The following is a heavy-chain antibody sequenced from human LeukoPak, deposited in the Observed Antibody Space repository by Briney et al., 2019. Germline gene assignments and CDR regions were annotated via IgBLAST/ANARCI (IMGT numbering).Heavy chain of an antibody. V-gene: IGHV3-30*18. J-gene: IGHJ4*02. CDR1: GFTFSNYG. CDR3: AKGPPYSSAQYIDY. Sequence: GGSLRLSCAASGFTFSNYGMHWVRQAPGKGLEWVAVISYDGSNKYYADSVKDRFTISRDNSKNTLYLQMNSLRAEDTAVYYCAKGPPYSSAQYIDYWGQGTLVTVSS. CDR2: ISYDGSNK. D-gene: IGHD6-25*01.